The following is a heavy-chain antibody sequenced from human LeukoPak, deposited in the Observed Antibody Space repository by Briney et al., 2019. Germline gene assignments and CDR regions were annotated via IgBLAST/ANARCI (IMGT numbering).Heavy chain of an antibody. V-gene: IGHV3-66*01. CDR1: GFTVRSTY. CDR2: IYSGGGT. Sequence: GGSLRLSCAASGFTVRSTYMNWVRQAPGKGLEWVSVIYSGGGTYYADSVKGRFTISRDNSKNTLYLQMNSLRAEDTAVYYCVRDDRRYGDYGYFDYWGQGTLVTVSS. CDR3: VRDDRRYGDYGYFDY. J-gene: IGHJ4*02. D-gene: IGHD4-17*01.